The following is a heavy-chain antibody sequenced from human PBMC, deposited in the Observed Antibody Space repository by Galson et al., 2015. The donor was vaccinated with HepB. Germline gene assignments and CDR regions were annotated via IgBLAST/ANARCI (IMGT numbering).Heavy chain of an antibody. CDR2: ISGNGVST. J-gene: IGHJ4*02. CDR3: AKSEAGRGYCGDTACSPSF. D-gene: IGHD2-21*01. Sequence: SLRLSCAASGFTFSTYAMNWVRQAPGKGLEWVSAISGNGVSTYYADSVKGRFTISRGNSKNTLFLQMNSLRAEDTAVYYCAKSEAGRGYCGDTACSPSFWGQGTLVTVSS. V-gene: IGHV3-23*01. CDR1: GFTFSTYA.